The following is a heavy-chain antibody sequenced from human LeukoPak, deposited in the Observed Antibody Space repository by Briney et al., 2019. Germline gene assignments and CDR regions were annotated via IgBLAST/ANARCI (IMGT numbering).Heavy chain of an antibody. Sequence: VASVKVSCKPSGYTFTNYGISRVRQAPRQRLEWMGWISAYIGNTNYAQTLKGRVTMTTDTSTSTSYMELRSLRSDDTAVYYCARFEWWLPYFDYWGRGTLVTVSS. J-gene: IGHJ4*02. CDR1: GYTFTNYG. CDR3: ARFEWWLPYFDY. V-gene: IGHV1-18*04. CDR2: ISAYIGNT. D-gene: IGHD5-12*01.